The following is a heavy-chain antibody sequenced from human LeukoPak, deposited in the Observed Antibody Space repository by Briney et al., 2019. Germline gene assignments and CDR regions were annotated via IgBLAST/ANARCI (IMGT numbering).Heavy chain of an antibody. J-gene: IGHJ4*02. CDR3: ARGAGYNYPYYFDY. D-gene: IGHD5-24*01. Sequence: GGSLRLSCAASGFTVSSNYMNWVRQAPGKGLEWVSVIYGGGNIYYADSVKGRFTISRDNSKNTLYLQMNRLRAEDTAVYYCARGAGYNYPYYFDYWGQGTLVTVSS. CDR1: GFTVSSNY. CDR2: IYGGGNI. V-gene: IGHV3-53*01.